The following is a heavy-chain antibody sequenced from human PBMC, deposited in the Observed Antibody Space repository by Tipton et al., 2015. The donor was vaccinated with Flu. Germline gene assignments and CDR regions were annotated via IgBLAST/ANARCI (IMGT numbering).Heavy chain of an antibody. CDR1: GGSISSYY. J-gene: IGHJ4*02. CDR2: IYYSGST. D-gene: IGHD2-21*01. CDR3: ARSALAYCGGDCEL. Sequence: PGLVKPSETLSLTCTVSGGSISSYYWSWIRQPPGKGLEWIGYIYYSGSTNYNPSLKSRVTISVDTSKNQFSLKLSSVTAADAAVYYCARSALAYCGGDCELWGQGTLVTVSS. V-gene: IGHV4-59*01.